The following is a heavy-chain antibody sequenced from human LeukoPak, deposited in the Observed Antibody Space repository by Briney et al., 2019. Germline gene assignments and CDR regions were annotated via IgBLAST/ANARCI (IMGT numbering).Heavy chain of an antibody. J-gene: IGHJ6*03. Sequence: SETLSLTCTVSGYSISSGSYYWNWIRQPAGKGLEWIGRIYTSGSTNYNPSLKSRVTISVDTSKNQFSLKLSSVTAADTAVYYCARRAEYYMDVWGKGTTVTVSS. CDR1: GYSISSGSYY. CDR3: ARRAEYYMDV. CDR2: IYTSGST. D-gene: IGHD1-14*01. V-gene: IGHV4-61*02.